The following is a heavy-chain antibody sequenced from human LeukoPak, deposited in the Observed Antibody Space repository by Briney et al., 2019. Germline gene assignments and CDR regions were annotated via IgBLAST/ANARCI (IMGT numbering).Heavy chain of an antibody. CDR2: ISSKSSYI. Sequence: GGSLRLSCAASRFTFSTYAMNWVRQAPGEGLEWVSSISSKSSYIYYADSVKGRFTISRDNAKNSLYLQVNSLRVEDTAVYYCAREKSDGSIDYWGQGTLVTVSS. CDR3: AREKSDGSIDY. J-gene: IGHJ4*02. V-gene: IGHV3-21*01. CDR1: RFTFSTYA. D-gene: IGHD2-21*02.